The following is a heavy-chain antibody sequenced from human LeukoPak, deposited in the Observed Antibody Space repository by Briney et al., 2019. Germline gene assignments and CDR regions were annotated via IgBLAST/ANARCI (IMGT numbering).Heavy chain of an antibody. Sequence: GRSLRLPCAASGFTFSSYGMHWVRQAPGKGLEWVAVIWYDGSNKYYADSVKGRFTISRDNSKNTLYLQMNSLRAEDTAVYYCARDTAMGYGMDVWGQGTTVTVSS. D-gene: IGHD5-18*01. CDR1: GFTFSSYG. J-gene: IGHJ6*02. CDR2: IWYDGSNK. V-gene: IGHV3-33*01. CDR3: ARDTAMGYGMDV.